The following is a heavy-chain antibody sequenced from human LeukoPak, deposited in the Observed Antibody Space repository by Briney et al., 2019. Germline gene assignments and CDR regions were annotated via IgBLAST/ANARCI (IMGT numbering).Heavy chain of an antibody. Sequence: GGSLRLSCAASGFSFSNYAMHWVRQAPGKGLEWVAVISYDGSNKYYADSVKGRFTISRDNSKDTLYLQMNSLKAEDTAVYYCARPGRKFYGSGTYLSFDYWGQGTLVTVSS. V-gene: IGHV3-30*04. D-gene: IGHD3-10*01. CDR3: ARPGRKFYGSGTYLSFDY. CDR1: GFSFSNYA. CDR2: ISYDGSNK. J-gene: IGHJ4*02.